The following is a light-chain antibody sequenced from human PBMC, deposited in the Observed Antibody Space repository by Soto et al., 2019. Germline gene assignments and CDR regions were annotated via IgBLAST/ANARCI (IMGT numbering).Light chain of an antibody. J-gene: IGKJ3*01. Sequence: IVMTQSPASLSASPGERATLSCRASQSVSSYLAWYQQKPGQAPRLLIYDASNRATGIPARFSGSGSGTDFTLTISSLEPEDFAVYYCQQRSNWPLFTFGPGTKVDIK. V-gene: IGKV3-11*01. CDR2: DAS. CDR1: QSVSSY. CDR3: QQRSNWPLFT.